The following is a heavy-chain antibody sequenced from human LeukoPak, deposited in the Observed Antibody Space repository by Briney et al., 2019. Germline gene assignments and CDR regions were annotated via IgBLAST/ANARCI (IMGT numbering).Heavy chain of an antibody. Sequence: GGSLRLSCAASGFTFSSYWMSWVRQAPGKGLEWVANIKQDGSEKYYVDSVKGRFTISRDNAKNSLYLQMNSLRAEDTAVYYCARDKFYDSSTYYPRFDYWGQGTLATVSS. J-gene: IGHJ4*02. V-gene: IGHV3-7*04. CDR2: IKQDGSEK. CDR1: GFTFSSYW. D-gene: IGHD3-22*01. CDR3: ARDKFYDSSTYYPRFDY.